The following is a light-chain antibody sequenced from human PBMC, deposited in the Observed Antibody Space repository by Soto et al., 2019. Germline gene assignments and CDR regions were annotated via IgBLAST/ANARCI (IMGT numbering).Light chain of an antibody. CDR2: AAS. CDR3: QKYNSALLT. CDR1: QGISNN. J-gene: IGKJ4*01. V-gene: IGKV1-27*01. Sequence: DIQMTQSPSSLSASVGDRVTITCRASQGISNNLAWYQQKPAKVPKLLIYAASTLQSGVLSRFSGSGSGTAFTLTISSLQTEDVATYYCQKYNSALLTFGGGTKVEIK.